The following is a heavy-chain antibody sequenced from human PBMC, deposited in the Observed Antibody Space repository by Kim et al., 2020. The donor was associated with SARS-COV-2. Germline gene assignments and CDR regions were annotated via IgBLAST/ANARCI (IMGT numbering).Heavy chain of an antibody. CDR2: IHPGDSDT. Sequence: GESLKISCKGSGYSFSSYWIAWVRHMPGKGLEWMGIIHPGDSDTRYSPSFQGQVTISADKSISTAYLQWSSLKASDTAMYYCARRGYCAGAVCWSFDSWGQGTEVIVSP. CDR1: GYSFSSYW. D-gene: IGHD2-8*02. V-gene: IGHV5-51*01. CDR3: ARRGYCAGAVCWSFDS. J-gene: IGHJ4*02.